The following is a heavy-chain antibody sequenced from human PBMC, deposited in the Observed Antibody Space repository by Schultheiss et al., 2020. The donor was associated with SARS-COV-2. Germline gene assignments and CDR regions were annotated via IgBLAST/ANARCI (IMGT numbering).Heavy chain of an antibody. Sequence: ASVKVSCKASGYTFTSYGISWVRQAPGQGLEWMGWISAYNGNTNYAQKLQGRVTMTRDTSISTAYMELSRLRSDDTAVYYCARGDEDIVVVPAAPLGYWGQGTLVTVSS. J-gene: IGHJ4*02. V-gene: IGHV1-18*01. CDR1: GYTFTSYG. D-gene: IGHD2-2*01. CDR2: ISAYNGNT. CDR3: ARGDEDIVVVPAAPLGY.